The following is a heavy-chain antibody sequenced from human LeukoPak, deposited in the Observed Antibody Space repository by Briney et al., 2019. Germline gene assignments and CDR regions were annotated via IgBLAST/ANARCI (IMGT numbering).Heavy chain of an antibody. J-gene: IGHJ6*02. V-gene: IGHV3-7*01. D-gene: IGHD1-26*01. CDR2: IKQDGSEK. CDR3: ARAWGYYYYGMDV. Sequence: GGSLRLSCAASGFTFSSYWMSWVRQAPGKGLEWVANIKQDGSEKYYVNSVKGRFTISRDNAKNSLYLQMNSLRAEDTAVYYCARAWGYYYYGMDVWGQGTTVTVSS. CDR1: GFTFSSYW.